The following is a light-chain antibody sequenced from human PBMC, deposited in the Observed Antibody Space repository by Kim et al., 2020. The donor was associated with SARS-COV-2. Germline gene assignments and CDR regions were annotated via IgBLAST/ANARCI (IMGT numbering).Light chain of an antibody. CDR2: EVD. Sequence: LTQPPSASGSPGQSVTISCTGTSSDFRAYNFVSWYQHHPGKAPKVIIYEVDKRPSGVPDRFSGSKSGNTASLTVSGLQAEDEADYYCVSYRGGDTAVLFGGGTQLTVL. CDR1: SSDFRAYNF. V-gene: IGLV2-8*01. J-gene: IGLJ2*01. CDR3: VSYRGGDTAVL.